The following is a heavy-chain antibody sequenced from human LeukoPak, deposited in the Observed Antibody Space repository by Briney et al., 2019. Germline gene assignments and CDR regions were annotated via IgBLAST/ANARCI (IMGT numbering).Heavy chain of an antibody. Sequence: PGGSLRLSCVASGLTVSSNYMSWVRQAPGKGLEWVSVIYSDDTTYYADSVKGRFTSSRDNSKNTLFLQMNSLRAEDTAVYYCARDRGGFLGYWGQGTLVTVSS. CDR1: GLTVSSNY. CDR3: ARDRGGFLGY. CDR2: IYSDDTT. D-gene: IGHD3-16*01. V-gene: IGHV3-53*01. J-gene: IGHJ4*02.